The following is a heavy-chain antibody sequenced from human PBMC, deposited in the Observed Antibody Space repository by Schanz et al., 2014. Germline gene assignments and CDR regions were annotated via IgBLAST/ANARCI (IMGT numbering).Heavy chain of an antibody. J-gene: IGHJ6*02. CDR2: ISQSGGSK. CDR3: AKGMGYCSGGTCYDYYYYGLDV. V-gene: IGHV3-23*01. Sequence: DVQLLESGGGLVQPGGSLRLSCAASGFTFNSYAMTWVRQAPGKGLEWVSSISQSGGSKYYADSVKGRFTISRDNSENTLYLQMNSLSADDTAVFYCAKGMGYCSGGTCYDYYYYGLDVWGQGTTVTVSS. CDR1: GFTFNSYA. D-gene: IGHD2-15*01.